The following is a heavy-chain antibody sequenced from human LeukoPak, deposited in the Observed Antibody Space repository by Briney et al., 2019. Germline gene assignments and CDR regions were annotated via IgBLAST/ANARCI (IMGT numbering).Heavy chain of an antibody. Sequence: PGGSLRLSCAASGFTFSSYGMHWVRQAPGKGLEWVAVISYDGSNKYYADSVKGRFTISRDNSKNTLYLQMDSLRAEDTAVYYCAKDRGSSSWYYFDYWGQGTLVTVSS. CDR3: AKDRGSSSWYYFDY. J-gene: IGHJ4*02. D-gene: IGHD6-13*01. V-gene: IGHV3-30*18. CDR2: ISYDGSNK. CDR1: GFTFSSYG.